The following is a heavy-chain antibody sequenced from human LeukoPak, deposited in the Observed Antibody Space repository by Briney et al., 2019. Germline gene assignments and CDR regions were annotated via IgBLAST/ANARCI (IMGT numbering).Heavy chain of an antibody. CDR3: AGYSSSWYTFWYGMDV. CDR1: GGSISSSSYY. D-gene: IGHD6-13*01. J-gene: IGHJ6*02. CDR2: IYYSGST. V-gene: IGHV4-39*01. Sequence: SETLSLTCTVSGGSISSSSYYWGWIRPPPGMGLEWIGSIYYSGSTYYNPSLKSRVTISVDTSKNQFSLKLSSVTAADTAVYYCAGYSSSWYTFWYGMDVWGQGTTVTVSS.